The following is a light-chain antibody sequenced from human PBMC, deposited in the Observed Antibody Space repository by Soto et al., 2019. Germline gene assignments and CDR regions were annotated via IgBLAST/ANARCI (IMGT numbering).Light chain of an antibody. CDR1: QSVSSSY. V-gene: IGKV3-20*01. Sequence: EIVLTQSPGTLSLSPGERATLSCRASQSVSSSYLAWYQQKPGQAPRLLIYGASSRATGIPDRFSGSGSGTDFTLTISRLEPEDFAVYYCQQYGSSQFTFGPGTKVDN. CDR2: GAS. CDR3: QQYGSSQFT. J-gene: IGKJ3*01.